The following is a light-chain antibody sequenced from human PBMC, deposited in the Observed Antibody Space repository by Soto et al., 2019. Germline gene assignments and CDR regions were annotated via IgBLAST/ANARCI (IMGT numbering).Light chain of an antibody. Sequence: QSALTQPASVSGSPGQSITISCTGTSSDVGNYNLVSWYQQHPGEAPKLLIYEGSKRPSGVSNRFSGSKFGNRASLTISGLQAEDEVDYYCCSYAGDSTWVFGGGTKVTVL. CDR2: EGS. CDR3: CSYAGDSTWV. CDR1: SSDVGNYNL. J-gene: IGLJ3*02. V-gene: IGLV2-23*01.